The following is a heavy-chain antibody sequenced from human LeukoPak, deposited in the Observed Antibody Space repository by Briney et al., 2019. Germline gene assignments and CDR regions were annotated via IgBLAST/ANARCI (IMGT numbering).Heavy chain of an antibody. CDR3: ARVRSKWELLHLFDY. CDR1: GGSISSGGYY. CDR2: IYYSGST. J-gene: IGHJ4*02. V-gene: IGHV4-31*03. D-gene: IGHD1-26*01. Sequence: SQTLSLTCTVSGGSISSGGYYWSWIRQHPGKGLEWIGYIYYSGSTYYNPSLKSRVTISVDTSKNQFSLKLSSVTAADTAVYYCARVRSKWELLHLFDYWGQGTLVTVSS.